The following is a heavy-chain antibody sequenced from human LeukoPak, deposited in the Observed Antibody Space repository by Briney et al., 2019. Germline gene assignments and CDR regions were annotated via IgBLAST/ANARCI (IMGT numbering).Heavy chain of an antibody. D-gene: IGHD3-10*01. J-gene: IGHJ4*02. V-gene: IGHV3-23*01. CDR3: AKDRRAGSYDY. Sequence: PGGSLRLSCAASGFTFSSSAMGWVRQAPGKGLEWVSTISGSGGNTYYADSVKGRFTISRDNSKNTLYLQMNSLRAEDTAVYYCAKDRRAGSYDYWGQGTLVTVSS. CDR2: ISGSGGNT. CDR1: GFTFSSSA.